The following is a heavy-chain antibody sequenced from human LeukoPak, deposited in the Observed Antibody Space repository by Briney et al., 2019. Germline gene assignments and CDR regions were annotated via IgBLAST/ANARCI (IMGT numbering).Heavy chain of an antibody. D-gene: IGHD3-10*01. J-gene: IGHJ5*02. CDR3: AKGFTMVRGRGSWFDP. CDR1: GFTFSSYA. Sequence: PGGSLRLSCAASGFTFSSYAMSWVRQAPGKGLEWVSAISGSGGSTYYADSVKGRFTISRDNSKNTLYLQMNSLRAKDTAVYYCAKGFTMVRGRGSWFDPWGQGTLVTVSS. V-gene: IGHV3-23*01. CDR2: ISGSGGST.